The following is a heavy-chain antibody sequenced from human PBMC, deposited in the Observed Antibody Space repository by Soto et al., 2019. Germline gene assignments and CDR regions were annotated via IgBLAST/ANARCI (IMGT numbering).Heavy chain of an antibody. J-gene: IGHJ4*02. V-gene: IGHV3-23*01. CDR2: IYGNGRST. CDR3: GKDFNPDSRWDFGY. CDR1: GFTFSIYT. D-gene: IGHD1-26*01. Sequence: EVQLLESGGGLVQPAGSLRLSCAASGFTFSIYTMSWFRQAPGKGLEWVSSIYGNGRSTFYSASVKGRFTISRKNSGSTVDRQIGSLGGEDTAIYFCGKDFNPDSRWDFGYWGQGSLVTVSS.